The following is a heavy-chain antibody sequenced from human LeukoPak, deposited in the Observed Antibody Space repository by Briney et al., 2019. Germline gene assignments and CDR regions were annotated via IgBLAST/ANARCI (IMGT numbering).Heavy chain of an antibody. Sequence: SVKVSCKASGGTFSSYAISWVRQAPGQGLEWMGGIIPIFGTANYAQKFQGRVTITADESTSTAYMELSSLRSEDTAVYYCARGTVIGFSLDSSGYYYPNNYYYYYMDVWGKGTTVTISS. J-gene: IGHJ6*03. D-gene: IGHD3-22*01. CDR1: GGTFSSYA. V-gene: IGHV1-69*01. CDR3: ARGTVIGFSLDSSGYYYPNNYYYYYMDV. CDR2: IIPIFGTA.